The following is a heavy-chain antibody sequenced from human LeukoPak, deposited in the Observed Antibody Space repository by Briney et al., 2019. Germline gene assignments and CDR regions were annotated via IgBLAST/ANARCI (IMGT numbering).Heavy chain of an antibody. CDR2: ISSSSSYI. D-gene: IGHD5-12*01. J-gene: IGHJ4*02. CDR3: ARGYGGYDLGGGVDY. Sequence: GGSLRLSCAASGFTFSSYSMNWVSQAPGKGLEWVSSISSSSSYIYYADSVKGRFTISRDNAKNSLYLQMNSLRAEDTAVYYGARGYGGYDLGGGVDYWGQGALVTVSS. CDR1: GFTFSSYS. V-gene: IGHV3-21*01.